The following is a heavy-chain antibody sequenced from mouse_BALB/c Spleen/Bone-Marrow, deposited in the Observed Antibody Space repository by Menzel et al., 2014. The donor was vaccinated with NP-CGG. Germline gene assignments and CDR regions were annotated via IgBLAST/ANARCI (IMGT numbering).Heavy chain of an antibody. D-gene: IGHD1-1*02. J-gene: IGHJ4*01. V-gene: IGHV3-1*02. CDR3: TRRGLYYGYAMDY. Sequence: VQLQQSGPDLVKPSQSLSLTCTVTGYSITSGYSWHWIRQFPGNKLEWMGYIHYSGSTNYNPSPKSRISITRDTSKNQFFLQLNSVNTEDTATYYCTRRGLYYGYAMDYWGQGTSVTVSS. CDR2: IHYSGST. CDR1: GYSITSGYS.